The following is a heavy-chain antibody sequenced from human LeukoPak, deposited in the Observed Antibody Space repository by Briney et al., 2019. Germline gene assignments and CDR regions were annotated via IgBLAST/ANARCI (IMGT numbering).Heavy chain of an antibody. D-gene: IGHD6-25*01. CDR2: IIPIFGTA. V-gene: IGHV1-69*05. Sequence: ASVKVSCKASGGTFSSYAISWVRQAPGQGLEWMGGIIPIFGTANYAQKFQGRVTITTDESTSTAYMELSSLRSDDTAVYYCARRQALRGRHRAFDPWGQGTLVTVSS. J-gene: IGHJ5*02. CDR3: ARRQALRGRHRAFDP. CDR1: GGTFSSYA.